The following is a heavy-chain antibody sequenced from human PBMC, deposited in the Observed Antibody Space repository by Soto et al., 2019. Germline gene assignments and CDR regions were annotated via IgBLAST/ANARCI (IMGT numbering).Heavy chain of an antibody. J-gene: IGHJ4*02. CDR2: IYYSGST. Sequence: SSETLSLTCTVSGGSISSGGYYWSWIRQHPGKGLEWIGYIYYSGSTYYNPSLKSRVTISVDTSKNQFSLKLSSVTAADTAVYYCARDLGPSLQYFDYWGQGTLVTVSS. V-gene: IGHV4-31*03. CDR1: GGSISSGGYY. D-gene: IGHD1-1*01. CDR3: ARDLGPSLQYFDY.